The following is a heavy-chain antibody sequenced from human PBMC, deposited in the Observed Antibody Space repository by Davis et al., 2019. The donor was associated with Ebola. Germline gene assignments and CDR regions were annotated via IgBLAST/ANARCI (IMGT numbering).Heavy chain of an antibody. J-gene: IGHJ4*02. CDR2: ISGSGGST. Sequence: GESLKISCAASGFTFSSYAMSWVRQAPGKGLEWVSAISGSGGSTYYADSVKGRFTISRDNSKNTLYLQMNSLRAEDTAVYYCAKDAGRIVGATTYWGQGTLVTVSS. CDR1: GFTFSSYA. D-gene: IGHD1-26*01. V-gene: IGHV3-23*01. CDR3: AKDAGRIVGATTY.